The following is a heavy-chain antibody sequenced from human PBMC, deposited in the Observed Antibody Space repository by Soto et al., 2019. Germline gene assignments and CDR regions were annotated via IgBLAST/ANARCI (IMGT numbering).Heavy chain of an antibody. V-gene: IGHV4-59*01. Sequence: SETLSLTCTVSGGSISGYCWSWIRQPPGKGLEWIGYIYYSGSTNYNPSLKSRVTISVDTSKNQFSLKLSSVTAADTAVYYCARHSGYDTNWFDPWGQGTLVTVSS. CDR2: IYYSGST. CDR1: GGSISGYC. J-gene: IGHJ5*02. CDR3: ARHSGYDTNWFDP. D-gene: IGHD5-12*01.